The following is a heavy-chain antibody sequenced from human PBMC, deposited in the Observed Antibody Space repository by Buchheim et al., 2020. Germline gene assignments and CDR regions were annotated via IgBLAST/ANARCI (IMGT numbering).Heavy chain of an antibody. CDR3: ARGSDIVVVPAAKGVGGYYYGMDV. CDR2: INHSGST. Sequence: QVQLQQWGAGLLKPSETLSLTCAVYGGSFSGYYWSWIRQPPGKGLEWIGEINHSGSTNYNPSLKSRVTISVDTSKNQFSLKLSSVTAADTAVYYCARGSDIVVVPAAKGVGGYYYGMDVWGRGTT. D-gene: IGHD2-2*01. CDR1: GGSFSGYY. J-gene: IGHJ6*02. V-gene: IGHV4-34*01.